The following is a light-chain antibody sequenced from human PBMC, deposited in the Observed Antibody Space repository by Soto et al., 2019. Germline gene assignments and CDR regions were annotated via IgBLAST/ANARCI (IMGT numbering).Light chain of an antibody. CDR3: KNCTIAPIT. J-gene: IGKJ3*01. CDR1: QGIYNY. V-gene: IGKV1-27*01. Sequence: QVSMSAVSVSASVGDRVTITCRASQGIYNYLAWYQQKPGKVPKILIYAASSLVSGVPSRFSGSGSGTDFTLTISSLQPEDVATYYCKNCTIAPITFGPGTSVDIK. CDR2: AAS.